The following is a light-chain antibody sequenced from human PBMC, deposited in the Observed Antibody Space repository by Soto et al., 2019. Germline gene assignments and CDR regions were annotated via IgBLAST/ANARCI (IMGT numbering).Light chain of an antibody. CDR1: QAVSSNY. CDR2: GAS. CDR3: QQYGSSPET. Sequence: ALTQSPGTLSSSPGGRATLSCRASQAVSSNYLAWYQQKPGQAPRLLISGASGRATGVPDRFSGSGSGTDLTLTIDRLESEDFAVYYCQQYGSSPETFGQGTKVDI. J-gene: IGKJ1*01. V-gene: IGKV3-20*01.